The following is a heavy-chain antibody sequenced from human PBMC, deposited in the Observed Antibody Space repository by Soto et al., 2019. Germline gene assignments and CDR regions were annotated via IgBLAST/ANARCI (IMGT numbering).Heavy chain of an antibody. D-gene: IGHD3-22*01. CDR3: ARALITMIVVVTDYGMDV. V-gene: IGHV1-3*01. CDR2: INAGNGNT. J-gene: IGHJ6*02. Sequence: ASVKVSCKASGYTFTSYAMHWVRQAPGQRLEWMGWINAGNGNTKYSQKFQGRVTITRDTSASTAYMELSSLRSEDTAVYYCARALITMIVVVTDYGMDVSGQGTTVTAP. CDR1: GYTFTSYA.